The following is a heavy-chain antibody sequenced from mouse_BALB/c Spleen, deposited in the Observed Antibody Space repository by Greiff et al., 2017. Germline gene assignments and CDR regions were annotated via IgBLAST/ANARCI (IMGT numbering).Heavy chain of an antibody. CDR2: IYWDDDK. Sequence: QVTLNESGPGILQPSQTLSLTCSFSGFSLSTSGMGVSWIRQPSGKGLEWLAHIYWDDDKRYNPSLKSRLTISKDTSRNQVFLKITSVDTADTATYYCARRGGSYYFDYWGQGTTLTVSS. CDR1: GFSLSTSGMG. CDR3: ARRGGSYYFDY. V-gene: IGHV8-12*01. J-gene: IGHJ2*01.